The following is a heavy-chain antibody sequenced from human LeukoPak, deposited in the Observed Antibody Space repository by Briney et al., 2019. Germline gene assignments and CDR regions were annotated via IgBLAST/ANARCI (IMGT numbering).Heavy chain of an antibody. Sequence: PGGSLRLSCAASGFTFSSYAMSWVRQAPGKGLEWVSAISGSGGSTYYADSVKGRFTISRDNSKNTLYLQMNSLRAEDTAVYYCAKPVATVPYYYYYMDVWGEGTTVTVSS. D-gene: IGHD5-12*01. CDR1: GFTFSSYA. V-gene: IGHV3-23*01. J-gene: IGHJ6*03. CDR2: ISGSGGST. CDR3: AKPVATVPYYYYYMDV.